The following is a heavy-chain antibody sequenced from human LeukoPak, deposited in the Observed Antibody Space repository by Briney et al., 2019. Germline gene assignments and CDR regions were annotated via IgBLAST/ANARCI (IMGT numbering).Heavy chain of an antibody. J-gene: IGHJ4*02. CDR3: AKVGIAAAGAIGY. V-gene: IGHV3-21*01. Sequence: GGSLRLSCAASGFTFNTYNMNWVRQAPGKGLEWVSSISSSSSSYIYYADSVKGRFAISRDNAKNSLYLQMNSLRAEDTAVYYCAKVGIAAAGAIGYWGQGTLVTVSS. D-gene: IGHD6-13*01. CDR1: GFTFNTYN. CDR2: ISSSSSSYI.